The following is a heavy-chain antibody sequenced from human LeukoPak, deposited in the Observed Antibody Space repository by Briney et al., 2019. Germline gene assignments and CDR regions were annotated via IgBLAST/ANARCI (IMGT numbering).Heavy chain of an antibody. CDR2: ISSSSSYI. CDR1: GFTFSSYS. J-gene: IGHJ5*02. CDR3: ARDESGYGSYRFDP. V-gene: IGHV3-21*01. D-gene: IGHD6-19*01. Sequence: GGSLRLSCAASGFTFSSYSMNWVRQAPGKGLEWVSSISSSSSYIYYADSVKGRFTISRDNAKNSLYLQMNSLRAEDTAVYNRARDESGYGSYRFDPWGQGSLVTVSS.